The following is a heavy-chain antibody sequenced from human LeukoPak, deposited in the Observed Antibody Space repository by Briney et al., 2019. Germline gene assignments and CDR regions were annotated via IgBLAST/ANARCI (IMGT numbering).Heavy chain of an antibody. CDR3: AREGDHYKDFDY. CDR2: INPRSAGT. Sequence: ASVKVSCTASGYTFINYFIHWVRQAPGHGLEWMGVINPRSAGTTYAQKFQGRVTMTRDTSTRTVYLELSSLRSEDTAVFCCAREGDHYKDFDYWGQGALVTVSS. D-gene: IGHD5-24*01. CDR1: GYTFINYF. V-gene: IGHV1-46*01. J-gene: IGHJ4*02.